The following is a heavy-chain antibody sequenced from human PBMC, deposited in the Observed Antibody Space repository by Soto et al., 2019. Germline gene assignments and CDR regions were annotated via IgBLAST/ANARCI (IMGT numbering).Heavy chain of an antibody. V-gene: IGHV5-10-1*01. J-gene: IGHJ5*02. CDR2: IDPSDSYT. Sequence: GESLKISCKGSGYSFTSYWISWVRQMPGKGLEWMGRIDPSDSYTNYSPSFQGHVTISADKSISTAYLQWSSLKASDTAMYHCARSPTLAVAGTGYNWFDPWGQGTLVTVSS. CDR3: ARSPTLAVAGTGYNWFDP. D-gene: IGHD6-19*01. CDR1: GYSFTSYW.